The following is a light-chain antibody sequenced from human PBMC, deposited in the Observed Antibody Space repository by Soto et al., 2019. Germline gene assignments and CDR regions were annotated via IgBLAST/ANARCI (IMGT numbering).Light chain of an antibody. Sequence: DIQMTQSPSSLSASVGDRVTITCQASQDITNYLNWYQQKPGKAPKILIYDASVLEAGVPSRFSGGGSGTHFTLTITSLQAEDVATYYCQQFGNLPLTFGGGTNLEIK. CDR1: QDITNY. CDR3: QQFGNLPLT. J-gene: IGKJ4*01. CDR2: DAS. V-gene: IGKV1-33*01.